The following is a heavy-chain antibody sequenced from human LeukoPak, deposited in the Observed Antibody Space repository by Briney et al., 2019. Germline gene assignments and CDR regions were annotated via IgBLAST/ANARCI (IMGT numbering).Heavy chain of an antibody. CDR3: AKDLSRYSSSRPIDY. CDR1: GFTFSRYG. CDR2: IRYDGSNK. D-gene: IGHD6-13*01. V-gene: IGHV3-30*02. Sequence: PGGSLRLSCAASGFTFSRYGMHWVRQAPGKGLEWVAFIRYDGSNKYYADSVKGRFTISRDNAKNSLYLQMNSLRAEDTALYYCAKDLSRYSSSRPIDYWGQGTLVTVSS. J-gene: IGHJ4*02.